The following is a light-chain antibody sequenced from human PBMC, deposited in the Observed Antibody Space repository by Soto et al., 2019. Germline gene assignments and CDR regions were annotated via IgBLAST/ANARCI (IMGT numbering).Light chain of an antibody. CDR1: DSDVGGYNY. CDR2: EVT. Sequence: QSALTQPASVSGSPGQSITISCTGTDSDVGGYNYVSWYQQHPGKAPKLIISEVTNRPSGVSNRFSGSKSANTASLTISGLQAADEADYYCTSYSSSNTHVLFGGVTKLTVL. V-gene: IGLV2-14*01. CDR3: TSYSSSNTHVL. J-gene: IGLJ2*01.